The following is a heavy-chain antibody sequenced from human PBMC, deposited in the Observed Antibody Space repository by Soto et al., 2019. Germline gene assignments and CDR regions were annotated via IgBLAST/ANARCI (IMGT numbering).Heavy chain of an antibody. V-gene: IGHV4-30-4*01. CDR2: IYYSGTT. D-gene: IGHD3-22*01. Sequence: SETLSLTCSVSGSSITSGDFYWSWIRQPPGKGLEWIGYIYYSGTTYYNPSLRSRLTISLDTSKNQVSLGLSSVTAADTAVYYCARVGHYYDSSGYRGYYFDFWGLGTLVTVS. CDR3: ARVGHYYDSSGYRGYYFDF. CDR1: GSSITSGDFY. J-gene: IGHJ4*02.